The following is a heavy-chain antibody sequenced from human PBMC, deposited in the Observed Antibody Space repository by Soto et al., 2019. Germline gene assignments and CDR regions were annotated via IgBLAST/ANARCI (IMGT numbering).Heavy chain of an antibody. D-gene: IGHD1-26*01. V-gene: IGHV1-2*04. CDR1: GYTFTGYY. J-gene: IGHJ6*02. CDR2: INPNSGGT. CDR3: ARALGAVNYYYYGMDV. Sequence: GASVKVSCKASGYTFTGYYMHWVRQAPGQGLEWMGWINPNSGGTNYAQKFQGWVTMTRDTSISTAYMELSRLRSDDTAVYYCARALGAVNYYYYGMDVWGQGTTVTVSS.